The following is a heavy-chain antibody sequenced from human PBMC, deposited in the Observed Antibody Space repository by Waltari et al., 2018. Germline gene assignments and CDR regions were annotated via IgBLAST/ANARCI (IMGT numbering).Heavy chain of an antibody. D-gene: IGHD3-10*01. Sequence: EVQLLQSGAEVKKPGTPVKILCKVSGDTFTDNYIHWIQQAPGKGLQWMGRLGAADGQAMYAEKSQGRGTMTADTSIHTAYMELTSLTSEDTAFYYCAAALGGGISASRPFHYWGQGTMITVSS. J-gene: IGHJ3*01. CDR2: LGAADGQA. V-gene: IGHV1-69-2*01. CDR1: GDTFTDNY. CDR3: AAALGGGISASRPFHY.